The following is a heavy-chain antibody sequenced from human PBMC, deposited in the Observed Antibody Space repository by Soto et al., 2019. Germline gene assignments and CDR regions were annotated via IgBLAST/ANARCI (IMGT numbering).Heavy chain of an antibody. Sequence: QMQLVQSGPEVKKPGTSVKVSCKASGFTFTSSAVQWVRQARGQRLEWIGWIVVGSGNTNYAQKFQERVTITRDMSTSTAYMELSSLRSEDTAVYYCAAYYDSSGYRDYWGQGTLVTVSS. CDR1: GFTFTSSA. V-gene: IGHV1-58*01. CDR2: IVVGSGNT. J-gene: IGHJ4*02. D-gene: IGHD3-22*01. CDR3: AAYYDSSGYRDY.